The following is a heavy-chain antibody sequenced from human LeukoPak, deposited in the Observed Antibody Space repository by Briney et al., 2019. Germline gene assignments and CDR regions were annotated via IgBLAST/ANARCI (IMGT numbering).Heavy chain of an antibody. J-gene: IGHJ4*02. CDR3: VPLNWNPPGDFDR. D-gene: IGHD1-20*01. CDR2: ISSSGSTI. V-gene: IGHV3-11*04. CDR1: GFTFSDYY. Sequence: GGSLRLSCAASGFTFSDYYMSWIRQAPGKGLEWVSYISSSGSTIYYADSVKGRFTISRDNAKNSLYLQMNSLRVEDTAVYYCVPLNWNPPGDFDRWGQGTLVTVSS.